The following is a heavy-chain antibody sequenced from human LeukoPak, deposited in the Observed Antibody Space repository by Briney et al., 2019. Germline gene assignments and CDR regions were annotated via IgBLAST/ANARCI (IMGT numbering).Heavy chain of an antibody. CDR3: AIPLTAYSRATGFDY. CDR2: INPNSGGT. Sequence: ASVKVSCTASGYTFTGYYIYWGRHAPGQGVEWMGWINPNSGGTNYAQKFQGRVTMTRDTSISTAYMELSRLRSDDTAIYYCAIPLTAYSRATGFDYWGQGTLVTVSS. V-gene: IGHV1-2*02. J-gene: IGHJ4*02. D-gene: IGHD1-26*01. CDR1: GYTFTGYY.